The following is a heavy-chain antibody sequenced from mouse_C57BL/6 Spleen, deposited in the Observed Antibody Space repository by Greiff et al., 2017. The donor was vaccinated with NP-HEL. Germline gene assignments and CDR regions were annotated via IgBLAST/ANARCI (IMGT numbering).Heavy chain of an antibody. CDR1: GYTFTDYY. Sequence: VQLQQSGAELVRPGASVKLSCKASGYTFTDYYINWVKQRPGQGLEWIARIYPGSGNTYYNEKFKGKATLTAEKSSSTAYMQLSSLTSEDSAVYFCARPPDSSGSLYYAMDYWGQGTSVTVSS. CDR3: ARPPDSSGSLYYAMDY. CDR2: IYPGSGNT. J-gene: IGHJ4*01. V-gene: IGHV1-76*01. D-gene: IGHD3-2*02.